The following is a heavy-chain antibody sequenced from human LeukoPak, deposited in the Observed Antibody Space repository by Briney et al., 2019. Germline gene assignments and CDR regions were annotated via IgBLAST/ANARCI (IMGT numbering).Heavy chain of an antibody. Sequence: GGSLRLSCEASGFIFNDYAMHWVRQVPGKGLERISLVTWNGGHTYYADSVKGRFTISRDNIKNSLYLQMNSLRPEDTALYYCAKDRSYNSYFDYWGQGTLVTV. CDR2: VTWNGGHT. J-gene: IGHJ4*02. V-gene: IGHV3-43D*04. CDR3: AKDRSYNSYFDY. CDR1: GFIFNDYA. D-gene: IGHD5-24*01.